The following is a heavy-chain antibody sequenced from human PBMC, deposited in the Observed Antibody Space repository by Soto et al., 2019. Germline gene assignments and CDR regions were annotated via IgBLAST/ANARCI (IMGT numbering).Heavy chain of an antibody. V-gene: IGHV4-4*02. CDR2: IYHSGST. J-gene: IGHJ4*02. CDR1: GGSISSSNW. Sequence: QVQLQESGPGLVKPSGTLSLTCAVSGGSISSSNWWSWVRQPPGKGLEWIGEIYHSGSTNYNPSLKSRVTISVDKSKNQFSLKLSSVTAADTAVYYCARESPTPDYYDSSGYYPGDCDYWGQGTLVTVSS. CDR3: ARESPTPDYYDSSGYYPGDCDY. D-gene: IGHD3-22*01.